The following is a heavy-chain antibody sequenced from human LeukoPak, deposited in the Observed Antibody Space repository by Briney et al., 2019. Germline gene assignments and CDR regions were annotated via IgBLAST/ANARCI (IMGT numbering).Heavy chain of an antibody. CDR2: IYYSGST. CDR1: GGSISSYY. Sequence: PSETLSLTCTVSGGSISSYYWSWIRQPPGKGLEWIGYIYYSGSTNYNPSLKSRVTISVDTSKNQFSLKLSSVTAADTAVYYCAREGHFWSGLIDYWGQGTLVTVSS. D-gene: IGHD3-3*02. CDR3: AREGHFWSGLIDY. J-gene: IGHJ4*02. V-gene: IGHV4-59*01.